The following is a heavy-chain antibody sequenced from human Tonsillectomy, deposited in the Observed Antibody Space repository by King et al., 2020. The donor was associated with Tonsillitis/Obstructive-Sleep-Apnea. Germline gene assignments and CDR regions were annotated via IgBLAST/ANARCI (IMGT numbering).Heavy chain of an antibody. J-gene: IGHJ5*02. Sequence: VQLVESGAEVKKPGESLTISCKTSGYSFTNYWITWVRQMPGKSLEWMGRIDPSDSYTTYSPSFQGPVTISTDKSITTAFLQWSSLKASDTAMYYCARHKAHYYGSGSHRWFDPWGQGTLVTVSS. CDR1: GYSFTNYW. V-gene: IGHV5-10-1*01. CDR2: IDPSDSYT. D-gene: IGHD3-10*01. CDR3: ARHKAHYYGSGSHRWFDP.